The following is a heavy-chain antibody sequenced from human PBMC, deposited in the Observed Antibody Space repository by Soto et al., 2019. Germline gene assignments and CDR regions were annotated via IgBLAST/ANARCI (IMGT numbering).Heavy chain of an antibody. CDR1: GGSISSYY. CDR2: IYYSGST. Sequence: PSETLSLTCTVSGGSISSYYWSWIRQPPGKGLEWIGYIYYSGSTNYNPSLKSRATISVDTSKNQFSLKLSSVTAADTAVYYCARERYYYDSSGSRYFDYWGQGTLVTVSS. CDR3: ARERYYYDSSGSRYFDY. J-gene: IGHJ4*02. V-gene: IGHV4-59*01. D-gene: IGHD3-22*01.